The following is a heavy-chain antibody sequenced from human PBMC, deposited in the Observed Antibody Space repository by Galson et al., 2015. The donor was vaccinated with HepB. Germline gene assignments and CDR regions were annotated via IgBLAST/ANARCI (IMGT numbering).Heavy chain of an antibody. J-gene: IGHJ5*02. V-gene: IGHV4-39*02. D-gene: IGHD4-17*01. CDR1: GGSVSNYNYY. CDR3: ARNGDSGDFVSWFDP. CDR2: IYYTGSA. Sequence: SETLSLTCTVSGGSVSNYNYYWAWIRQPPGKGLEWIGSIYYTGSAYYNPSLESRVTVSVDTSKNHFSLSLTSVTAADTAIYYCARNGDSGDFVSWFDPWGQGTLVTVSS.